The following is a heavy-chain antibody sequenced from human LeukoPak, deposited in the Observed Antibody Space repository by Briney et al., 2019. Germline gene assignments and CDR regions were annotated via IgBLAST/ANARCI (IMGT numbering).Heavy chain of an antibody. J-gene: IGHJ3*02. CDR2: ISSSSSYI. V-gene: IGHV3-21*01. D-gene: IGHD4-17*01. CDR1: GFTFSSYS. Sequence: GGSLRLSCAASGFTFSSYSMNWVRQAPGEGLEWVSSISSSSSYIYYADSVKGRFTISRDNAKNSLYLQMNSLRAEDTAAYYCAREDDYGDRGDAFDIWGQGTMVTVSS. CDR3: AREDDYGDRGDAFDI.